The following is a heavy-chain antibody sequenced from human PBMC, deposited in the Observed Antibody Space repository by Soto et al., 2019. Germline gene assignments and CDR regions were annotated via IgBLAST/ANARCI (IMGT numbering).Heavy chain of an antibody. Sequence: SVKVSCKASGGTFSSYAISWVRQAPGQGLEWMGGIIPIFGTANYAQKFQGRVTITADKSTSTAYMELSSLRSEDTAVYYCARADRYYDFWSGYYYYYYYGMDVWGQGTTVTVSS. V-gene: IGHV1-69*06. D-gene: IGHD3-3*01. CDR2: IIPIFGTA. J-gene: IGHJ6*02. CDR3: ARADRYYDFWSGYYYYYYYGMDV. CDR1: GGTFSSYA.